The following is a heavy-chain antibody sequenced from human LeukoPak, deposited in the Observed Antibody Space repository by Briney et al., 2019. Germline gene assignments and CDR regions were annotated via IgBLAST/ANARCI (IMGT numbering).Heavy chain of an antibody. CDR3: AGSGTHYVMSDF. CDR2: INGDGSGT. Sequence: GGSLRLSCAASGFTFSSYWMHWVRQVPGKGLVWVSRINGDGSGTSYADSVKGRFTISRDNAKNTVYLQMNGLRADDTAVYYCAGSGTHYVMSDFWGQGTLVTVSS. D-gene: IGHD3-10*01. CDR1: GFTFSSYW. V-gene: IGHV3-74*01. J-gene: IGHJ4*02.